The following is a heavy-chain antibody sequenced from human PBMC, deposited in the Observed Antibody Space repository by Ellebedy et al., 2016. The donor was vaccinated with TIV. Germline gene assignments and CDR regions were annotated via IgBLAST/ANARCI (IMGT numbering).Heavy chain of an antibody. CDR2: IKYDGSET. CDR3: ARWYDDSWTGYYN. D-gene: IGHD3-3*01. Sequence: PGGSLRLSCTASGVRFSTYWKSWGRQAPGKGLEWVANIKYDGSETYYGASVKGRFTISRDNAKKSLYLQMDSLRAEDTAVYYCARWYDDSWTGYYNWGQGTLVTVSS. J-gene: IGHJ4*02. V-gene: IGHV3-7*02. CDR1: GVRFSTYW.